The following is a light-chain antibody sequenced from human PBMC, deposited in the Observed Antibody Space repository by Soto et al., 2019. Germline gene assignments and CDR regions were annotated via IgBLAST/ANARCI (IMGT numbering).Light chain of an antibody. J-gene: IGLJ1*01. CDR2: RYN. CDR3: AAWDDSLSVNYV. Sequence: QSVLTQPPSASGTPGQRVTISCSGSSSNIGSNYVYWYQQLPGTAPKLLIYRYNQRPSGVPDRFSGSKSGTSASLAISGLRSEDEADYYCAAWDDSLSVNYVFGTGTKVTVL. CDR1: SSNIGSNY. V-gene: IGLV1-47*01.